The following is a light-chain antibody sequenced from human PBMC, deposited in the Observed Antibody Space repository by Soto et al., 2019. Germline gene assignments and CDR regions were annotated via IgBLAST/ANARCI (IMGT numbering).Light chain of an antibody. CDR3: LLTYSGGRV. V-gene: IGLV7-46*01. J-gene: IGLJ2*01. CDR1: DGPVTSGHY. Sequence: QAVVTQEPSLTVSPGGTVTLTCGSSDGPVTSGHYPYWYQQRPGQVPRTPIYDTTNRQSWAPARFSGSLVGVKAALTLSGAQPEDEADYYCLLTYSGGRVFGGGTKVTVL. CDR2: DTT.